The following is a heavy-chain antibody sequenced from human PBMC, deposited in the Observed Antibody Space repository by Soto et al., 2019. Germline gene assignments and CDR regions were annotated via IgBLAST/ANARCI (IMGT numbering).Heavy chain of an antibody. CDR1: GFTFRKYG. CDR2: ISYEGSRK. J-gene: IGHJ4*02. Sequence: GGSLRLSCVASGFTFRKYGMHWVRQAPGKGLEWVAVISYEGSRKFYTDSVRGRFTISRDDSKNTVYLQMSSLRPDDTALYYCAKDIQALLVPNYYFDYWGQGALVTVSS. V-gene: IGHV3-30*18. D-gene: IGHD2-15*01. CDR3: AKDIQALLVPNYYFDY.